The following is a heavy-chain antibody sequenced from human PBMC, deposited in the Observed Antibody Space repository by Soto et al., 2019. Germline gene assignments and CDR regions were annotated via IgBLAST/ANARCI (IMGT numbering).Heavy chain of an antibody. J-gene: IGHJ5*02. D-gene: IGHD3-10*01. CDR2: MNTNSGNT. V-gene: IGHV1-8*01. CDR1: GYTFTSYD. CDR3: AREKYGSGSYYRPQGFDP. Sequence: GASVKVSCKASGYTFTSYDINWVRQATGQGLEWMGWMNTNSGNTGYAQKFQGRVTMTRNTSISTAYMELSSLRSEDTAVYYCAREKYGSGSYYRPQGFDPWGQGTLVTVSS.